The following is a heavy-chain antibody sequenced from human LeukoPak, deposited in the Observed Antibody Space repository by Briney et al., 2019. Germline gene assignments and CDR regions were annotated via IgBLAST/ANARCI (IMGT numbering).Heavy chain of an antibody. D-gene: IGHD2-2*01. V-gene: IGHV3-64*01. Sequence: GGSLRLSCAASGSTFSSYAMSWVRRTPGKGLEYVSIISGNGLSTHYATSVKGRFTISRDNSRNTLYLQVGSLRPEDMAVYYCARDASDIVVVPAAVGPFDLWGQGTLVTVSS. J-gene: IGHJ4*02. CDR2: ISGNGLST. CDR3: ARDASDIVVVPAAVGPFDL. CDR1: GSTFSSYA.